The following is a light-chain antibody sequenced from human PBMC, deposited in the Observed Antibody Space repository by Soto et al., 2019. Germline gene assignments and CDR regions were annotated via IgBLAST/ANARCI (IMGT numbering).Light chain of an antibody. Sequence: QSVLTQPPSVSGAPGQRVTISCTGSSSNIGAGYDVHWYQQLPGTAPKLLIYGNSNRPSGVPDRFSGSKSGTSAFLAITGLQAEDEADYYCQSYDSSLSEDVFGTGTKLTVL. CDR1: SSNIGAGYD. V-gene: IGLV1-40*01. CDR3: QSYDSSLSEDV. J-gene: IGLJ1*01. CDR2: GNS.